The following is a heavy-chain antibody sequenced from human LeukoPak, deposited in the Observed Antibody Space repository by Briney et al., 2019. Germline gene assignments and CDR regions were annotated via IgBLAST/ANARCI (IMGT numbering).Heavy chain of an antibody. D-gene: IGHD3-9*01. CDR2: INHSGST. J-gene: IGHJ3*02. Sequence: SETLSLTCAVYGGSFSGYYWSWIRQPPGKGLEWIGEINHSGSTNYNPSLKSRVTISVDTSKNQFSLKLSSVTAADTAVYYCARPLLRYFDWLFQRADAFDIWGQGTMVTVSS. CDR3: ARPLLRYFDWLFQRADAFDI. V-gene: IGHV4-34*01. CDR1: GGSFSGYY.